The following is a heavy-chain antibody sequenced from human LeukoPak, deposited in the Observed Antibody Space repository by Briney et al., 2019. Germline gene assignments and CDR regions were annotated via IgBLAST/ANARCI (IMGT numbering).Heavy chain of an antibody. J-gene: IGHJ6*03. Sequence: ASVKVSCKASGYTFTSYYMHWVRQAPGQGLEWMGIINPNSGGTNYAQKFQGRVTMTRDTSISTAYMELSSLRSDDAAVYYCAREFRAGVTTLNYYYYMDVWGKGTTVTVSS. D-gene: IGHD4-11*01. CDR1: GYTFTSYY. CDR2: INPNSGGT. CDR3: AREFRAGVTTLNYYYYMDV. V-gene: IGHV1-2*02.